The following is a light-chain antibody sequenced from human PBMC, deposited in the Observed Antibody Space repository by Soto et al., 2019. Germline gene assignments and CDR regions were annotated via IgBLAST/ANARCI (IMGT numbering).Light chain of an antibody. CDR2: DAS. V-gene: IGKV3-11*01. Sequence: TLSCGASQSVSSYLAWYQQKPGQAPRLLIYDASKRATGIPARFSGSGFGTDYTLTISSLEPEDFAVYYCQQRSKWRTFGQGTKVDIK. CDR3: QQRSKWRT. CDR1: QSVSSY. J-gene: IGKJ1*01.